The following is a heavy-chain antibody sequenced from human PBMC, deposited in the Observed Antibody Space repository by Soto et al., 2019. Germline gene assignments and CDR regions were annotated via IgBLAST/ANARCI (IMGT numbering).Heavy chain of an antibody. D-gene: IGHD1-1*01. CDR1: EFTFDNYA. Sequence: EVQLVESGGGLVQPGRSLRLSCAASEFTFDNYAMHWVRQAPGKGLEWVSGISWNGGTMAYTDSVKGRFTISRDNAKNSLFLQMNSLRAEDMAVYFCAKGRTRPLQLGSFGDNGFDVWGQGTMVTVSS. CDR2: ISWNGGTM. CDR3: AKGRTRPLQLGSFGDNGFDV. J-gene: IGHJ3*01. V-gene: IGHV3-9*03.